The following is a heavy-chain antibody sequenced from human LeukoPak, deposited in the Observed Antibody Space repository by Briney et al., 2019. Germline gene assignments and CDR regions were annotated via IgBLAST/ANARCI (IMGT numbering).Heavy chain of an antibody. J-gene: IGHJ3*02. Sequence: PGGSLRLSCAASGVTFSSYSRNWVRQPPGKGLEWVSAIGSSSSYIYYADSVKGRFTISRDNAKNSLYLQMNSLRAEDTAVYYCARVNLYYENPSEVRRSAFDIWGQGTMVTVSS. V-gene: IGHV3-21*01. D-gene: IGHD3-22*01. CDR3: ARVNLYYENPSEVRRSAFDI. CDR1: GVTFSSYS. CDR2: IGSSSSYI.